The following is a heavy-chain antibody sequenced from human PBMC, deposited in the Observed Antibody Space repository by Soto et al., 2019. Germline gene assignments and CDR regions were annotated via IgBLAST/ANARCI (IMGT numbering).Heavy chain of an antibody. V-gene: IGHV3-66*01. D-gene: IGHD2-15*01. CDR3: ARDNRQVVAADY. CDR1: GFTVNNNY. Sequence: EVQLVESGGGLVQPGGSLRLSCAASGFTVNNNYMIWVRQAPGKGLEGVSVIYSGGNTNYADSVKGRFTISRDNSKNTLYLQMNSLRAEDTAVYYCARDNRQVVAADYWGQGTLVTVSS. CDR2: IYSGGNT. J-gene: IGHJ4*02.